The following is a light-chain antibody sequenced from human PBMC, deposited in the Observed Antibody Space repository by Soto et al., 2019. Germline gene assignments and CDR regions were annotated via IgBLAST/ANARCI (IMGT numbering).Light chain of an antibody. V-gene: IGLV3-21*04. CDR1: NIGSKS. Sequence: SYELTPPPSVSVAPGKTARITCGGNNIGSKSVHWYQQKPGQAPVLVIYYDSDRPSGIPERFSGSNSGNTATLTISRVEAGDEADYYCQVWDSSSDHPGVVFGGGTKVTVL. J-gene: IGLJ2*01. CDR3: QVWDSSSDHPGVV. CDR2: YDS.